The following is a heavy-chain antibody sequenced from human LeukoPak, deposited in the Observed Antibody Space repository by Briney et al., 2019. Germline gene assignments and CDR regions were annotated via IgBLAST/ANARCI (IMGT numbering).Heavy chain of an antibody. D-gene: IGHD6-19*01. V-gene: IGHV4-59*01. CDR3: ARGGSSGWFDFDY. J-gene: IGHJ4*02. CDR2: IYHDGST. CDR1: GGSISNYY. Sequence: SETLSLTCTVPGGSISNYYWSWFRQPPGKGLEWIGYIYHDGSTNYNPSLKSRVTISVDTSKDQFSLKLTSVTAADTAVYYCARGGSSGWFDFDYWGQGTLVTVSS.